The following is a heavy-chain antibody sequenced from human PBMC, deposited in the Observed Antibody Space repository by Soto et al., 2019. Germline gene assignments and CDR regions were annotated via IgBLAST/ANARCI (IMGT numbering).Heavy chain of an antibody. CDR3: ARDSGVLGSSGDLDS. CDR2: VTGANGDT. CDR1: GFIFTSHV. J-gene: IGHJ4*02. V-gene: IGHV1-3*01. D-gene: IGHD2-21*02. Sequence: QVHLVQSGAEVKEPGASVKLSCQASGFIFTSHVMHWVRQAPGQRLEWMGGVTGANGDTKYSQKFQGRVTITRDVTATTAHMELNRQTSEDKAIYYCARDSGVLGSSGDLDSWGQVTLVTVSS.